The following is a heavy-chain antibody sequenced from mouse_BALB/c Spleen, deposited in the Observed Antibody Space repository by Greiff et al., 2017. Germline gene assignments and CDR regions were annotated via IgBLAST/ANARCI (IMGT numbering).Heavy chain of an antibody. CDR3: AREDYDGGLFAY. CDR2: ISSGGSYT. Sequence: EVKLVESGGGLVKPGGSLKLSCAASGFTFSSYAMSWVRQSPEKRLEWVAEISSGGSYTYYPDTVTGRFTISRDNAKNTLYLEMSSLRSEDTAMYYCAREDYDGGLFAYWGQGTLVTVSA. J-gene: IGHJ3*01. D-gene: IGHD2-4*01. CDR1: GFTFSSYA. V-gene: IGHV5-9-4*01.